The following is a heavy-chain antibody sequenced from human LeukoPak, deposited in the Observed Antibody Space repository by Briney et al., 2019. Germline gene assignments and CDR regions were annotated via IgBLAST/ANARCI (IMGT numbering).Heavy chain of an antibody. D-gene: IGHD3-22*01. V-gene: IGHV1-69*04. J-gene: IGHJ5*02. Sequence: SVKFSCKASGGTFSSYAISWVRQAPGQGLEWMGRIIPILGIANYAQKFQGRVTITADKSTSTAYMELSSLRSEDTAVYYCARPITYYYDSSGYYYDWFDPWGQGTLVTVSS. CDR1: GGTFSSYA. CDR3: ARPITYYYDSSGYYYDWFDP. CDR2: IIPILGIA.